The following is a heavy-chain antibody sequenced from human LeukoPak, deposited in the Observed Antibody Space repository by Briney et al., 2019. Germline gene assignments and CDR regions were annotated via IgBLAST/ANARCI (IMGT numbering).Heavy chain of an antibody. V-gene: IGHV4-39*01. CDR1: GGSISSSSYY. CDR2: IYYSGST. Sequence: SETLSLTCTVSGGSISSSSYYWGWIRQPPGKGLEWIGSIYYSGSTYYNPSLKSRVTISVDTSKNQFSLKLSSVTAADTAVYYCARQYLRESSWSHKGESYNWFDPGGQGTLVTVSS. D-gene: IGHD6-13*01. CDR3: ARQYLRESSWSHKGESYNWFDP. J-gene: IGHJ5*02.